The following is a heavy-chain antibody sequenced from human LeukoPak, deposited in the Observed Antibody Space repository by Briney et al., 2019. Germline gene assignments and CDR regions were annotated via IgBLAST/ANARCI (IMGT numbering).Heavy chain of an antibody. J-gene: IGHJ4*02. CDR3: ARDPPQSKMAGTTDGY. CDR2: ISYDGSNK. Sequence: GGSLRLSCAASGFTFSSYAMHWVRQGPGKGLEWVAVISYDGSNKYYADSVKGRFTISRDNSKNTLYLQMNSLRAEDTAVYYCARDPPQSKMAGTTDGYWGQGTLVTVSS. V-gene: IGHV3-30-3*01. D-gene: IGHD5-24*01. CDR1: GFTFSSYA.